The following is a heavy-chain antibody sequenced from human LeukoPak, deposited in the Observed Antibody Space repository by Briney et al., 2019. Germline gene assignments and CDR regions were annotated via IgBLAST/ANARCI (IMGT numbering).Heavy chain of an antibody. CDR3: ARSYSSGFFDY. J-gene: IGHJ4*02. D-gene: IGHD6-25*01. Sequence: PSETLSLTCIVSGGSISSYYWSLIRQPPGKGLEWIGYIYYSGSTNYNPSLKSRVTISVDTSKNQFSLKLISVTSADTAVYYCARSYSSGFFDYWGQGTLVTVSS. CDR2: IYYSGST. V-gene: IGHV4-59*01. CDR1: GGSISSYY.